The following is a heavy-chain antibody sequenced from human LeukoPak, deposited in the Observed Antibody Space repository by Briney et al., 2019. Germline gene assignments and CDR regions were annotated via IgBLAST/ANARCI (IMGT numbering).Heavy chain of an antibody. Sequence: GGSLRLSRAASGFSVSSNYMNWVRQAPGKGLEWVSIIYSGGTTYYADSVKGRFTISRDNSKNTLYLQMNSLRAEDTAVYYCARVLWSGDYPRFDYWGQGTLVTVSS. CDR3: ARVLWSGDYPRFDY. CDR1: GFSVSSNY. J-gene: IGHJ4*02. CDR2: IYSGGTT. V-gene: IGHV3-53*01. D-gene: IGHD4-17*01.